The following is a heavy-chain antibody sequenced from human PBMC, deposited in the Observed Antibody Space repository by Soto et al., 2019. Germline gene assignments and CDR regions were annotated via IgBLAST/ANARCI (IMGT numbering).Heavy chain of an antibody. D-gene: IGHD6-6*01. V-gene: IGHV5-51*01. CDR1: GYSFTSYW. J-gene: IGHJ3*02. CDR3: ARSRKAAPRNDAFDI. CDR2: IYPGDSDT. Sequence: GESLKISCKGSGYSFTSYWIGWVRQMPGKGLEWMGIIYPGDSDTRYSPSFQGQVTISPDKSISTAYLQWSSLKASDTAMYYCARSRKAAPRNDAFDIWGQGTMVTVSS.